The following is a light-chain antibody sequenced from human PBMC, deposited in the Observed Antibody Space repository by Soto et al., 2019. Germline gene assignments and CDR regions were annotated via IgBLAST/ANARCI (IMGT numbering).Light chain of an antibody. CDR2: EGS. CDR3: CSQADKTPHV. CDR1: SSHVGRYNI. J-gene: IGLJ1*01. Sequence: QSVLTQPRSVSGSPGQSVTISCTGTSSHVGRYNIVSWYQQHPGKVPKLIIYEGSKRSSGVPDRCSGSKSGNTASLIISGLQVEDEADYYCCSQADKTPHVFGTGTKLTVL. V-gene: IGLV2-11*01.